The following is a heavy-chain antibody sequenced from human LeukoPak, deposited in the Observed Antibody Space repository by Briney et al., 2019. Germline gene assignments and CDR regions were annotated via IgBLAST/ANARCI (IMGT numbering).Heavy chain of an antibody. V-gene: IGHV1-69*13. CDR3: ARDGLNWGELYLGIDI. CDR2: IIPIFGTA. Sequence: ASVKVSCKASGGTFSSYAISWVRRAPGQALEWMGVIIPIFGTANYAQKFQGRVTITADESTSTAYMELSSLRSEDTAVYYCARDGLNWGELYLGIDIWGQGRMVTVSS. CDR1: GGTFSSYA. J-gene: IGHJ3*02. D-gene: IGHD7-27*01.